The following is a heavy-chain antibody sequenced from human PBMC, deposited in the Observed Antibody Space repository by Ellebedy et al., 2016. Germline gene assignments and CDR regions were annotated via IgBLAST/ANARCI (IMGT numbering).Heavy chain of an antibody. CDR2: IYYTGIT. CDR3: AREPPGYSSGWPD. Sequence: SETLSLTCTVSDDSITTYYWSWIRQPPGKGLDYIGYIYYTGITNYNPSLMGRATISMDTSKKQFSLRLTSVTAADTAVYFCAREPPGYSSGWPDWGQGTLVTVSS. V-gene: IGHV4-59*01. CDR1: DDSITTYY. D-gene: IGHD6-19*01. J-gene: IGHJ4*02.